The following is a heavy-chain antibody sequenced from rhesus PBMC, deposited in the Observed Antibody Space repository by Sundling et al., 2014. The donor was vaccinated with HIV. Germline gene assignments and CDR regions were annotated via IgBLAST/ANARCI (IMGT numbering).Heavy chain of an antibody. J-gene: IGHJ4*01. D-gene: IGHD1-44*02. CDR1: GYTFTNHY. CDR2: IDPEDGET. Sequence: EVLLLQSGAAVKKPGASVKISCKASGYTFTNHYLHWVRQAPGKGLEWVGQIDPEDGETNYAQKYQDRVTITADTSKDTVYMDLRSLTSRDTAVYFCTTGSFWGQGVLVTVSS. CDR3: TTGSF. V-gene: IGHV1-111*02.